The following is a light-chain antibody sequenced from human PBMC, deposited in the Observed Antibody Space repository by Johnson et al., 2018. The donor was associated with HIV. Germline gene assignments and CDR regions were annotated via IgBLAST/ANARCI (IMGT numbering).Light chain of an antibody. J-gene: IGLJ1*01. V-gene: IGLV1-51*02. CDR1: SSNIGNNY. CDR3: GTWDSSLSVNYV. Sequence: QSVLTQPPSVSAAPGQKVTISCSGSSSNIGNNYVSWYQQLPGTSPKLLIYQNTWRPSWIPDRFSGSTSGASATLAITGLQTGDEADYYCGTWDSSLSVNYVFGTGTKVTVL. CDR2: QNT.